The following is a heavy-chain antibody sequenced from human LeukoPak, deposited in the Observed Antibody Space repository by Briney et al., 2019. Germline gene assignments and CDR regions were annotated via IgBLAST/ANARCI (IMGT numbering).Heavy chain of an antibody. CDR3: ARSPSPVIVVVRFNWFDP. CDR1: RGTFSSYA. V-gene: IGHV1-69*13. CDR2: IIPIFGTA. D-gene: IGHD3-22*01. J-gene: IGHJ5*02. Sequence: ASVKVSCKASRGTFSSYAISWVRRAPGQGLEWMGGIIPIFGTANYAQKFQGRVTITADESTSTAYMELSSLRSEDTAVYYCARSPSPVIVVVRFNWFDPWGQGTLVTVSS.